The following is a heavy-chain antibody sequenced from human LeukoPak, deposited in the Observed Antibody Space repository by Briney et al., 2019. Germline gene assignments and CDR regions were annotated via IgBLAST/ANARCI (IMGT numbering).Heavy chain of an antibody. J-gene: IGHJ5*02. V-gene: IGHV4-34*01. Sequence: SETLSLTCAVYGGSFSDYYWSWIRHSPGKGLEWIGEINHSGSTNYNPSLKSRVTISVDTSKNQFSLKLNSATAADTAVYYCASCSSTSWYAGDWFDPWGQGTLVTVSS. CDR1: GGSFSDYY. CDR2: INHSGST. D-gene: IGHD2-2*01. CDR3: ASCSSTSWYAGDWFDP.